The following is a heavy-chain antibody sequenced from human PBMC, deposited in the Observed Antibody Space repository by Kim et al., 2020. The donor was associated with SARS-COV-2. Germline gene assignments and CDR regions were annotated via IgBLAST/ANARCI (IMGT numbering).Heavy chain of an antibody. Sequence: ASVKVSCKVSAGYTLTELSMHWVRQAPGKGLEWMGGFDPEDGETIYPQKLQGRVTLTEDTSTETAYMDLSSLRSEDTAVYYCATETGDSSNDAFDIWGQGTMVTVSS. CDR1: AGYTLTELS. CDR3: ATETGDSSNDAFDI. CDR2: FDPEDGET. J-gene: IGHJ3*02. V-gene: IGHV1-24*01. D-gene: IGHD5-18*01.